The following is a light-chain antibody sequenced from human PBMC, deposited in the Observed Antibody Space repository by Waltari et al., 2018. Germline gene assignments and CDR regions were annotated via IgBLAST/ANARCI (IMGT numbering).Light chain of an antibody. V-gene: IGKV1-5*01. CDR1: QSISSW. Sequence: DIQMTQSTSTLSASVGDRVTIPCRASQSISSWLAWYQQKPGKAPKLLIYDASSLESGVPSRFSGSGSGTEFTLTISSLQPDDFATYYCQQYNSYSGGTFGQGTKVEIK. CDR2: DAS. CDR3: QQYNSYSGGT. J-gene: IGKJ1*01.